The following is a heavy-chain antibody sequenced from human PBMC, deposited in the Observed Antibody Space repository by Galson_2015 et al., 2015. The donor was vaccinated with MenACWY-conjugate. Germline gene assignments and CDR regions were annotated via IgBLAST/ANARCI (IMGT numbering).Heavy chain of an antibody. Sequence: CAISGDSVSSNSAAWTWIRQSPSRGLEWLGRTYYRSRWHNDYAVSVKSRITINPDTSRNQLSLQLSSVTPEDTAVYYCARGVTRTSGTINWYFDFWGRGTLVTVSS. CDR2: TYYRSRWHN. V-gene: IGHV6-1*01. CDR1: GDSVSSNSAA. D-gene: IGHD6-13*01. CDR3: ARGVTRTSGTINWYFDF. J-gene: IGHJ2*01.